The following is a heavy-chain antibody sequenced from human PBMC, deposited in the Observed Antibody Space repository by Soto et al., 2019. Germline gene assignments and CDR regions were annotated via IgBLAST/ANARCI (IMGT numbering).Heavy chain of an antibody. Sequence: KTSETLSLTCTVSDYSIGSGYYWGWIRQPPGKGLEWIGSIIHSGNTNYNPSLKSRVTMSVDTSKNQFSLKLSSVIAADTAVYYCAREDYVWGSYRTRENWFDPWGQGTLVTVSS. CDR3: AREDYVWGSYRTRENWFDP. CDR1: DYSIGSGYY. D-gene: IGHD3-16*02. CDR2: IIHSGNT. V-gene: IGHV4-38-2*02. J-gene: IGHJ5*02.